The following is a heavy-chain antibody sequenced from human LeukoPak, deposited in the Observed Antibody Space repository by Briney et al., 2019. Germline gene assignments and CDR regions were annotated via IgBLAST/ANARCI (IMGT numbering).Heavy chain of an antibody. CDR3: ARDADPSVVVTAGVGAFDI. CDR2: INHSGST. J-gene: IGHJ3*02. D-gene: IGHD2-21*02. V-gene: IGHV4-34*01. Sequence: PSETLSLTCAVYGGSFSGYYWSWIRQPPGKGLEWIGEINHSGSTNYNPSLKSRVTISVDKSKNQFSLKLSSVTAADTAVYYCARDADPSVVVTAGVGAFDIWGQGTMVTVSS. CDR1: GGSFSGYY.